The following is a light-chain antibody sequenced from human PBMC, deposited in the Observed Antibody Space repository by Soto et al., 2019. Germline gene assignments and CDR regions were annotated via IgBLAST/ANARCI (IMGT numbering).Light chain of an antibody. CDR2: GAS. CDR3: QQYGSSPT. Sequence: ESVLTQSPGTLSLSPGERATLCCRASQSVSSSYLAWYQQKPGQAPRLLIYGASSRATGIPDRFSGSGSGTDFTLTISRLEPEDFAVYYCQQYGSSPTFGQGTKVDIK. V-gene: IGKV3-20*01. J-gene: IGKJ1*01. CDR1: QSVSSSY.